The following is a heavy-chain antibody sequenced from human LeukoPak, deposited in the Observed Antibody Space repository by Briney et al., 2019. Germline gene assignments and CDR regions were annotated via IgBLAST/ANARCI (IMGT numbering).Heavy chain of an antibody. Sequence: GSLRLSCAASGFTFSSYAMSWVRQAPGKGLEWVAVISYDGSNKYYADSVKGRFTISRDNSKNTLYLQMNSLRAEDTAVYYCANLYETFDYWGQGTLVTVSS. CDR3: ANLYETFDY. V-gene: IGHV3-30*18. CDR1: GFTFSSYA. D-gene: IGHD5/OR15-5a*01. J-gene: IGHJ4*02. CDR2: ISYDGSNK.